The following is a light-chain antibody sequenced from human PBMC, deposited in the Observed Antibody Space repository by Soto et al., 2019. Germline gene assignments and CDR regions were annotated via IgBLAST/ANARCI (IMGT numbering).Light chain of an antibody. Sequence: QSALTQPPSASGSPGQSVTISCTGTSSDIGGYNSVSWYQQHPGKAPKLIIYEVSNRPSGVPDRFSGSKSGNTASLTVSGLQAEDEADYYCNSYAGSPYVFGPGTQLTVL. CDR3: NSYAGSPYV. J-gene: IGLJ1*01. CDR1: SSDIGGYNS. V-gene: IGLV2-8*01. CDR2: EVS.